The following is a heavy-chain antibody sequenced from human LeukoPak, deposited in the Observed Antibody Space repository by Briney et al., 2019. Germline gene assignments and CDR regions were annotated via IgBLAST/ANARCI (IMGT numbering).Heavy chain of an antibody. CDR1: GFTLSITY. Sequence: GGSLRLSCAASGFTLSITYMAWVRQTPGKGLEWVSVIYGGGDTKYADSVKGRFTVARDNSKKTLYLQMTNLRVEDTAVYYCTRVQFQWFDPWGQGALVTVSS. D-gene: IGHD6-19*01. J-gene: IGHJ5*02. CDR2: IYGGGDT. CDR3: TRVQFQWFDP. V-gene: IGHV3-66*01.